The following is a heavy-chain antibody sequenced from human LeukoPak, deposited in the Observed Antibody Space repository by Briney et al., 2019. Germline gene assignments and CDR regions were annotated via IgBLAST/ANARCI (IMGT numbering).Heavy chain of an antibody. Sequence: ASVKVSCKASGYTYTSYAMHWVRQAPGQRLEWMGWINAGNGNTKYSQKFQGRVTMTTDTSTSTAYMELRSLRSDDTAVYYCARVVTGAYRGDYWGQGTLVTVSS. CDR2: INAGNGNT. D-gene: IGHD1-20*01. V-gene: IGHV1-3*01. CDR1: GYTYTSYA. CDR3: ARVVTGAYRGDY. J-gene: IGHJ4*02.